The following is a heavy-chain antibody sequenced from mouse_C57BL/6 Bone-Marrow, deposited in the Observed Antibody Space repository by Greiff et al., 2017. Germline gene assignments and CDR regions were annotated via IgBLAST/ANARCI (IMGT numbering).Heavy chain of an antibody. J-gene: IGHJ2*01. CDR2: IDPENGDT. V-gene: IGHV14-4*01. Sequence: VQLQQSGAELVRPGASVKLSCTASGFNIKDDYMHWVKQRPEQGLEWIGWIDPENGDTEYASKFQGKATITADTSSNTAYLQLSSLTSEDTAVYYCTRANWVYFDYWGQGTTLTVSS. CDR3: TRANWVYFDY. CDR1: GFNIKDDY. D-gene: IGHD4-1*01.